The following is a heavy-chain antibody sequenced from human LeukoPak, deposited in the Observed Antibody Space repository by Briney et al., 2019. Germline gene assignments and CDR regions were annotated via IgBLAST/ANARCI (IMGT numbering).Heavy chain of an antibody. Sequence: SETLSLTCTVSGYSISSGYYWGWIRQPPGKGLEWIGSIYHSGSTYYNPSLKSRVTISVDTSKNQFSLKLSSVTAADTAVYYCARGGRYFDWLIYRTDYFDYWGQGTLVTVSS. CDR3: ARGGRYFDWLIYRTDYFDY. CDR1: GYSISSGYY. D-gene: IGHD3-9*01. J-gene: IGHJ4*02. V-gene: IGHV4-38-2*02. CDR2: IYHSGST.